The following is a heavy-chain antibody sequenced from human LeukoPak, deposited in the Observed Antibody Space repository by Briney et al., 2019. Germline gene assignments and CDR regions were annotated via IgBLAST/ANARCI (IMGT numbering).Heavy chain of an antibody. J-gene: IGHJ3*01. D-gene: IGHD3-3*01. Sequence: GGPLSLLCAVSGFTLRIFWVRGLRQAPGRGGVGVANMKSDGSEKYYVASVKGRFSISRDNVRNALYLQMNSLRVGDTALHYCARGDFWSGDYTVAFDVWGQGTMVTVSS. CDR2: MKSDGSEK. CDR3: ARGDFWSGDYTVAFDV. V-gene: IGHV3-7*04. CDR1: GFTLRIFW.